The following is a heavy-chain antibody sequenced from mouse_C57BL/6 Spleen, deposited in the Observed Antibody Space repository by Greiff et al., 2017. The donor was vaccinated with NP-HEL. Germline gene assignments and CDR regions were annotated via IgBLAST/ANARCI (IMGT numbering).Heavy chain of an antibody. J-gene: IGHJ3*01. V-gene: IGHV1-61*01. CDR3: ARSTAQAPFAY. D-gene: IGHD3-2*02. Sequence: QVQLQQPGAELVRPGSSVKLSCKASGYTFTSYWMDWVKQRPGQGLEWIGNIYPSDSETHYNQKFKDKATLTVDKSSSTAYMQLSSLTSEDSAVYYCARSTAQAPFAYRGQGTLVTVSA. CDR1: GYTFTSYW. CDR2: IYPSDSET.